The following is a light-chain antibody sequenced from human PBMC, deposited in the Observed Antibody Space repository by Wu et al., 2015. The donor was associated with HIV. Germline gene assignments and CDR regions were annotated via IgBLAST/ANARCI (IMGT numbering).Light chain of an antibody. J-gene: IGKJ2*01. CDR2: AAS. CDR1: QGIRTS. V-gene: IGKV1-9*01. Sequence: DIQLTQSPSFLSASVGDRVTISCRASQGIRTSLAWYQQKSGKAPNLLIYAASTLQDGVPSRFSGGGSGTDFTLTINNLQPEDFATYFCHQVTQYPYTFGQGTRVQIK. CDR3: HQVTQYPYT.